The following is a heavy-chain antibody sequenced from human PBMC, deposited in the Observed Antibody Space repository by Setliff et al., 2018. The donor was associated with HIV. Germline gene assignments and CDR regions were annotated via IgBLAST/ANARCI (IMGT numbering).Heavy chain of an antibody. V-gene: IGHV4-38-2*02. CDR1: GSSISSNYY. CDR2: IDASANT. CDR3: ARIGSGWSVGWFDP. D-gene: IGHD6-13*01. J-gene: IGHJ5*02. Sequence: PSETLSLTCTVSGSSISSNYYWAWIRQAPGKGLEWMGCIDASANTYYIPSLKSRATISIDTSKNQLSLKRRAVAAADTAVYYCARIGSGWSVGWFDPWGQGTLVTVSS.